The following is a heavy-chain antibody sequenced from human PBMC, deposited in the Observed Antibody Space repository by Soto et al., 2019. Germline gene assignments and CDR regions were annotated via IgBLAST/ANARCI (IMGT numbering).Heavy chain of an antibody. J-gene: IGHJ4*02. D-gene: IGHD4-17*01. CDR3: ASKYCDYGHLFTY. CDR2: INHSGST. V-gene: IGHV4-34*01. Sequence: GSLRLSCAASGFTFSSYAMSWVRQAPGKGLEWIGEINHSGSTNYNPSLKSRVTISVDTSKNQFSLKLSSVTAADTAVYYCASKYCDYGHLFTYWGQGTLVLVS. CDR1: GFTFSSYA.